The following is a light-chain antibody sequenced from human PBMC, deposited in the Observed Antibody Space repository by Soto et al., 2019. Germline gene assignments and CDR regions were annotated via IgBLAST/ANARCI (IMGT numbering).Light chain of an antibody. V-gene: IGKV1-39*01. CDR2: DAS. CDR1: QSIGRH. J-gene: IGKJ4*01. Sequence: DIQMTQSPSSLSASVGDRVTITCRASQSIGRHLNWYQQKPGRAPILLIYDASSLESGVPSRFSGSGSGTDVTLSISNLQPEDFAAYYCQQSYSIRPTFGGGTNVEI. CDR3: QQSYSIRPT.